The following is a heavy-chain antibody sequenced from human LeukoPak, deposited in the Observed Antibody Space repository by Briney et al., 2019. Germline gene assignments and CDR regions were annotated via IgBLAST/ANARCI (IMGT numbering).Heavy chain of an antibody. Sequence: GGSLRLSCAASGFTFSSYWMHWVRQAPGKGLVWVSRINSDGSSTYYADSVKGRFTISRDNSKNTLYLQMSSLRAEDTAVYYCVKSDIVVVPAATPLYYGMDVWGQGTTVTVSS. J-gene: IGHJ6*02. CDR1: GFTFSSYW. D-gene: IGHD2-2*01. CDR3: VKSDIVVVPAATPLYYGMDV. CDR2: INSDGSST. V-gene: IGHV3-74*01.